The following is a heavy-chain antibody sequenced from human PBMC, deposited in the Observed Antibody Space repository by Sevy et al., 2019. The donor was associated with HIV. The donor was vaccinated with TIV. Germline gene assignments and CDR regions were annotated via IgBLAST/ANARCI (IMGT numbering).Heavy chain of an antibody. V-gene: IGHV3-33*01. CDR3: ARCPDYGGNSGYFQH. D-gene: IGHD4-17*01. Sequence: GGSLRLSCAASGFTFSSYGMHWVRQAPGKGLEWVAVIWYDGSNKYYADSVKGRFTISRDNSKNTLYLQMNSLGAEDTAVYYCARCPDYGGNSGYFQHWGQGTLVTVSS. CDR1: GFTFSSYG. CDR2: IWYDGSNK. J-gene: IGHJ1*01.